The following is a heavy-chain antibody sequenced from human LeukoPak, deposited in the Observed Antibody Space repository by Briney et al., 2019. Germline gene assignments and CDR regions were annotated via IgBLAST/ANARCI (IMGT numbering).Heavy chain of an antibody. CDR2: IYSGGNA. CDR1: GFTVSPNY. Sequence: GGSPRLSCAASGFTVSPNYISWVRQAPGKGLEWVSLIYSGGNAYYADSVKGRFTISRDNSKNTLYLQMNSLTAEDTAVYYCARGFRSVTTWGYFDYWGQGTLVTVSS. CDR3: ARGFRSVTTWGYFDY. D-gene: IGHD4-17*01. V-gene: IGHV3-66*01. J-gene: IGHJ4*02.